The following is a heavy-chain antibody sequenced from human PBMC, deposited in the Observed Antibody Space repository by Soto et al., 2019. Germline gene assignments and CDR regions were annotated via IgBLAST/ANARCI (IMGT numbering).Heavy chain of an antibody. CDR3: ARVGVEYGSGSYYDYGMDV. J-gene: IGHJ6*02. CDR2: ISAYNGNT. V-gene: IGHV1-18*01. CDR1: GYTFTIYG. Sequence: CASVKVSCKASGYTFTIYGISCVRQSPVQWLEWMGCISAYNGNTDYAQKLQGRVTMTTDTSTSTAYMELRSLRSDDTAVYYCARVGVEYGSGSYYDYGMDVWGQGTTVTVSS. D-gene: IGHD3-10*01.